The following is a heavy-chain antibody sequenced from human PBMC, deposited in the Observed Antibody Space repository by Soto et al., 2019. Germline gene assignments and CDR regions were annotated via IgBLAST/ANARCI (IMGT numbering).Heavy chain of an antibody. J-gene: IGHJ3*02. CDR2: ISAGGGST. V-gene: IGHV3-23*01. CDR1: GFTFTTYA. Sequence: EAQLLESGGGLVQPGGSLRLSCAASGFTFTTYAMSWVGQAPGKGLEWVSAISAGGGSTFYAESVKGRFTISRDNSIDTLYMQMNSLRTEDTAVYYCAHPRGYGVFDAYDIWGQGAMVTVSS. D-gene: IGHD4-17*01. CDR3: AHPRGYGVFDAYDI.